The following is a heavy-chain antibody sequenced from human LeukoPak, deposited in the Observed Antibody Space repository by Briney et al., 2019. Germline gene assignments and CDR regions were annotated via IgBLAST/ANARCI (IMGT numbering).Heavy chain of an antibody. Sequence: ASVTVSCKASGYTFTGYYMHWVRQAPGQGLEWMGWINLNSGGTNYAQKFQGRVTMTRGTSISTAYMELSRLRSDDTAVYYCARVAIAEWDQTAPYFDYWGQGTLVTVSS. D-gene: IGHD1-26*01. J-gene: IGHJ4*02. CDR3: ARVAIAEWDQTAPYFDY. CDR2: INLNSGGT. V-gene: IGHV1-2*02. CDR1: GYTFTGYY.